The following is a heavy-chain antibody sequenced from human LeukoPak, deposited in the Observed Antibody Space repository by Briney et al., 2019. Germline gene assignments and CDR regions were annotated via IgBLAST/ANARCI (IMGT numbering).Heavy chain of an antibody. Sequence: ASEKVSCKASGGTFSSYAISWVRQAPGQGLEWMGRIIPILGIANYAQKFQGRVTITADKSTSTAYMELSSLRSEDTAVYYCAREAVGGGFDYWGQGTLVTVSS. D-gene: IGHD3-16*01. CDR2: IIPILGIA. CDR1: GGTFSSYA. V-gene: IGHV1-69*04. CDR3: AREAVGGGFDY. J-gene: IGHJ4*02.